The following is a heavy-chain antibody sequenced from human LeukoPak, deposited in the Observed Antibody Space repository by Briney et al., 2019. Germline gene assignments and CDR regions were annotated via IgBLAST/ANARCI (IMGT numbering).Heavy chain of an antibody. CDR3: ARGLDCSSTSCYDWFDP. CDR2: MNPNSGNT. Sequence: GASVTVSCKASGYTFTIYDINWVRQATGQGLEWMGWMNPNSGNTGYAQKFQGRVTMTRNTSISTAYMELSSLRSEDTAVYCCARGLDCSSTSCYDWFDPWGQGTLVTVSS. CDR1: GYTFTIYD. D-gene: IGHD2-2*01. V-gene: IGHV1-8*01. J-gene: IGHJ5*02.